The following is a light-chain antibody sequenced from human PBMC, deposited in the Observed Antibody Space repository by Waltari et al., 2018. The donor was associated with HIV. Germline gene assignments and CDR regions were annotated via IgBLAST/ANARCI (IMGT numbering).Light chain of an antibody. V-gene: IGLV3-25*03. CDR1: ALANQH. J-gene: IGLJ3*02. Sequence: SYELTQPPSVSVSPGQSARITCSGTALANQHSSWFQPNPGQAPALIIYKDSERPSGIPARFSGSRSGTTVMLTISGVQAEDEADYYCQSVDSSRIWVFGGGTKLTVL. CDR3: QSVDSSRIWV. CDR2: KDS.